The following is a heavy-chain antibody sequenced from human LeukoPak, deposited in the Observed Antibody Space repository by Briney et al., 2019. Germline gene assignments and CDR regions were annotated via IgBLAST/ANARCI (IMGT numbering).Heavy chain of an antibody. J-gene: IGHJ3*02. D-gene: IGHD3-22*01. CDR3: ASSPDSSGYNI. Sequence: SETLSLTCAVYGGSFSGYYWNWIHQPPGKGLEWIGEINHSGSTNYNPSLKSRVTISVDTSKNQFSLKLSSVTAADTAVYYCASSPDSSGYNIWGQGTMVTVSS. CDR1: GGSFSGYY. V-gene: IGHV4-34*01. CDR2: INHSGST.